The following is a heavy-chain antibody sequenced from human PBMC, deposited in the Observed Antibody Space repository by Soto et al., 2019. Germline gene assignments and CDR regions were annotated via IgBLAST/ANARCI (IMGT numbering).Heavy chain of an antibody. D-gene: IGHD2-2*01. J-gene: IGHJ5*02. Sequence: QVQLQESGPGLVKPSETLSLTCTVSGGSISSYYWSWIRQPPGKGLEWRGYIYYSGRTNYNPSLKSRVTISVATSKRQFSLKLSSVTAAYTAVYYCARDRASCSSTSCSPGWWFDPWGQGTLVTVSS. CDR3: ARDRASCSSTSCSPGWWFDP. CDR1: GGSISSYY. CDR2: IYYSGRT. V-gene: IGHV4-59*01.